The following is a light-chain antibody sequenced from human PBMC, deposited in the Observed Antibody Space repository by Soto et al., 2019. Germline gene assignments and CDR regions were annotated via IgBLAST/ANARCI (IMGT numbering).Light chain of an antibody. V-gene: IGLV2-14*01. CDR3: SSYTNIKAGACV. J-gene: IGLJ1*01. CDR1: SGDIGSYNR. CDR2: EVT. Sequence: QSALTQPASVSGSPGQSITISCTGTSGDIGSYNRVSWYQQHPGKAPKLIIYEVTDRPSGVSNRFSGSKSGNTASLTIAGRQAEDVAEYYCSSYTNIKAGACVFGTGTKLTV.